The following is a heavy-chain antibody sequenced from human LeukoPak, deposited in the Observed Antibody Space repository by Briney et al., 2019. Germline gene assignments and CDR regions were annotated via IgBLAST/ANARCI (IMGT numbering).Heavy chain of an antibody. CDR2: INYSGST. CDR1: GGSFSSYY. D-gene: IGHD2-21*01. V-gene: IGHV4-34*01. Sequence: SETLSLTCAVYGGSFSSYYWSWIRQPPGKGLEWIGEINYSGSTNYNPSLKSRVTISVDTSKSQFSLKLSSVTAADTAVYYCARGGKYHRIPPRFDYWGQGTLVTVSS. J-gene: IGHJ4*02. CDR3: ARGGKYHRIPPRFDY.